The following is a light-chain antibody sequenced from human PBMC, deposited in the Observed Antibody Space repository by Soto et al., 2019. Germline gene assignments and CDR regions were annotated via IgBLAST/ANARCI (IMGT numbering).Light chain of an antibody. CDR2: AAS. CDR3: QQSYSSPHT. V-gene: IGKV1-39*01. J-gene: IGKJ4*01. CDR1: QSIGNY. Sequence: DIQVTQSPSSLSASVGDRVTITCRASQSIGNYLNWYQQKPGKAPKLLIYAASSLQSGVPSRFSGSGSGTDFTLTVSSLQIEDFATYYCQQSYSSPHTFGGGTKVEIK.